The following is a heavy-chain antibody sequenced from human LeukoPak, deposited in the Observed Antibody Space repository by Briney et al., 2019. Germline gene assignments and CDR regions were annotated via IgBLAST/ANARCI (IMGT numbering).Heavy chain of an antibody. CDR1: GYTFTSYD. D-gene: IGHD3-22*01. Sequence: ASVKVSCTSSGYTFTSYDINWVRQATGQGLEWMGWMNPNSGNTGYAQEFQGRVTISRNTTISTAYMELSSLRAEDTAVYYRAREDYYDSGSIDYWGQGTLVTVSS. CDR3: AREDYYDSGSIDY. V-gene: IGHV1-8*03. J-gene: IGHJ4*02. CDR2: MNPNSGNT.